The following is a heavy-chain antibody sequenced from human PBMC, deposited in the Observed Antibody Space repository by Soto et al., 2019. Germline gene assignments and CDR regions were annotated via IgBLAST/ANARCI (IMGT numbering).Heavy chain of an antibody. CDR1: GYTFRYVW. J-gene: IGHJ4*02. CDR3: ARQGASRGSDYTAFAF. V-gene: IGHV5-51*01. Sequence: PGASLKLSCQSSGYTFRYVWVAWLRQLPGKVLEWMGVIYPGASDIRYSPSFEGHVTISADKSTNTAYLQWSSLEAADTAIYYCARQGASRGSDYTAFAFGAPGT. D-gene: IGHD3-10*01. CDR2: IYPGASDI.